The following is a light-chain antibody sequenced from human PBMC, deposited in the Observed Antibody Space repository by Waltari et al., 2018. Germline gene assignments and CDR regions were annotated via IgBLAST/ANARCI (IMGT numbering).Light chain of an antibody. CDR3: SSFSGTATEVI. V-gene: IGLV2-14*03. Sequence: QSALTQPASVSGSPGQSITISCIGTRSDIGGYDFVSWYQQHPDKVPKLPIHDVTNRPSGISDRFSGSESGNTAALTISGLQAEDEADYYCSSFSGTATEVIFGGGTRLTVL. CDR2: DVT. J-gene: IGLJ2*01. CDR1: RSDIGGYDF.